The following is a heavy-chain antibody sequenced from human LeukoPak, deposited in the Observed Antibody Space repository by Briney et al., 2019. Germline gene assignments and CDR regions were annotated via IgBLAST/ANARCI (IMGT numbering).Heavy chain of an antibody. CDR3: AREAIRGLFDY. J-gene: IGHJ4*02. CDR2: IYHSGST. CDR1: GYSISSGYY. V-gene: IGHV4-38-2*02. D-gene: IGHD5-24*01. Sequence: SETLSLTCTVSGYSISSGYYWGWIRQPPGKGLEWIGGIYHSGSTYYNPSLKSRVTISVDTSKNQFSLKLSSVTAADTAVYYCAREAIRGLFDYWGQGTLVTVSS.